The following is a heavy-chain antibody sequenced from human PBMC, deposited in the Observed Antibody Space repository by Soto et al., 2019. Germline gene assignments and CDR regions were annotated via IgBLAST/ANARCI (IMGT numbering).Heavy chain of an antibody. CDR1: GFAFSTKW. J-gene: IGHJ5*02. V-gene: IGHV3-74*01. CDR2: INIDGTTT. CDR3: ARIPYSDTDPCP. D-gene: IGHD1-26*01. Sequence: EVQLVESGGGLVQPGGSLRLSCAASGFAFSTKWMPWVRQGPGKGLVWVSRINIDGTTTNYADSVKGRFTISRDNAKNMLYLQMDSLRAEDTAVYYCARIPYSDTDPCPWGQGTLVTVSS.